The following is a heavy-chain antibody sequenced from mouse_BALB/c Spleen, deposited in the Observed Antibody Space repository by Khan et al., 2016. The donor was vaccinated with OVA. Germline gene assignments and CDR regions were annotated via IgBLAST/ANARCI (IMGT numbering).Heavy chain of an antibody. CDR3: ARSVTITTVVATDFDY. Sequence: EVQLQESGPGLVKPSQSLSLTCTVTGYSITSDYAWNWIRQFPGNKVEWMGYISYSGRTSYNPSLKSRISITRDTSKNQFFLQLNSVTTEDTATXCCARSVTITTVVATDFDYWGQGTTLTVSS. CDR2: ISYSGRT. J-gene: IGHJ2*01. D-gene: IGHD1-1*01. V-gene: IGHV3-2*02. CDR1: GYSITSDYA.